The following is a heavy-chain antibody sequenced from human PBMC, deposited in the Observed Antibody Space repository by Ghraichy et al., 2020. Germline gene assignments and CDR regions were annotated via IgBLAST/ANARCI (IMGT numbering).Heavy chain of an antibody. D-gene: IGHD3-3*01. CDR1: GFSLSSSSMG. V-gene: IGHV2-5*01. Sequence: SGPTLVKPTQTLTLTCTFSGFSLSSSSMGVGWIRQPPGKALEWLALIYWSGDKRYSPSLKTRLTLTSDTSKNQVVLTMTDMDPVDTATYYCARRCNGYDSCFDYWGQGTVVTVSS. CDR3: ARRCNGYDSCFDY. J-gene: IGHJ4*02. CDR2: IYWSGDK.